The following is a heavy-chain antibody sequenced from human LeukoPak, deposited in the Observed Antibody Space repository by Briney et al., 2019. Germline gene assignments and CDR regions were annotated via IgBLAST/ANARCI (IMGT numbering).Heavy chain of an antibody. CDR2: INHSGST. V-gene: IGHV4-34*01. J-gene: IGHJ4*02. CDR1: GGSFSGYY. D-gene: IGHD3-22*01. Sequence: SETLSLTCAVYGGSFSGYYWSWIRQPPGKGLEWIGEINHSGSTNYNPSLKTLVPISVDTSKNQFSLKLSSVTAADTAVYYCARGEFTYYYDSSGPAGYWGQGTLVTVSS. CDR3: ARGEFTYYYDSSGPAGY.